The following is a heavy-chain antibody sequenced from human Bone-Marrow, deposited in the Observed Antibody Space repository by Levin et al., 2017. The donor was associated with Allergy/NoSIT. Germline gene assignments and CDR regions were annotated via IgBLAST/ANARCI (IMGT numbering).Heavy chain of an antibody. V-gene: IGHV3-20*04. CDR1: GFNFDDSG. Sequence: GGSLRLFCAASGFNFDDSGMSWVRQAPGKGLEWVSGINWNGGSTGYADSVKGRFTISRDNAKNSLYLQMNSLRAEDTSFYYCVRGLGGLNSGDYWGQGSLVTVSS. D-gene: IGHD1-26*01. J-gene: IGHJ4*02. CDR2: INWNGGST. CDR3: VRGLGGLNSGDY.